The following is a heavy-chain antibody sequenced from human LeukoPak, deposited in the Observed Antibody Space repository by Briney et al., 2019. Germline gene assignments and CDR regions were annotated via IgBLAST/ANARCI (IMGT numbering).Heavy chain of an antibody. Sequence: SQTLSLTCTVSGGSISSGDYYWSWIRQPPGKGLEWIGYIYYSGSTYYNPSLKSRVTISVDTSKNQFSLKLSSVTAADTAVYYCARASGITIFGVVRRTRDYWGQGTLVTVSS. CDR3: ARASGITIFGVVRRTRDY. V-gene: IGHV4-30-4*01. J-gene: IGHJ4*02. CDR2: IYYSGST. CDR1: GGSISSGDYY. D-gene: IGHD3-3*01.